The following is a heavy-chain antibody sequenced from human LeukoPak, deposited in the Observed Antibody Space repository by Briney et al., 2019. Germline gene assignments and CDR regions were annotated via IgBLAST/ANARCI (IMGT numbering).Heavy chain of an antibody. CDR2: INSDGSSA. D-gene: IGHD6-6*01. Sequence: GGSLRLSCAASGFTFSSYWMHWVRQAPGKGLVWVSRINSDGSSASYADSVKGRFTISRDNAKNTLYLQMNSLRAEDTAVYYCARESSSSSGWGEGPPIDYWGQGTLVTVSS. CDR3: ARESSSSSGWGEGPPIDY. V-gene: IGHV3-74*01. CDR1: GFTFSSYW. J-gene: IGHJ4*02.